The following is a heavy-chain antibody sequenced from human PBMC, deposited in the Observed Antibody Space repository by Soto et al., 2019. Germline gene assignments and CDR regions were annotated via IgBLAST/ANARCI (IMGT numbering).Heavy chain of an antibody. V-gene: IGHV3-53*01. CDR1: GFSVSSNY. D-gene: IGHD6-6*01. J-gene: IGHJ6*02. CDR2: IYRGGIT. Sequence: PGGSLRLFCAASGFSVSSNYMSWVRQAPGKGLEWVSVIYRGGITFYADSVKGRFTISRDNSKNMLYLQMNSLRAEDTAVYYCVRDFGSSSEGGMDVWGQGTTVTVSS. CDR3: VRDFGSSSEGGMDV.